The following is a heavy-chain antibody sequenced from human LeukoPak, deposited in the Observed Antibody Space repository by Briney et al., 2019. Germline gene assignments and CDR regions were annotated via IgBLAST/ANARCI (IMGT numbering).Heavy chain of an antibody. D-gene: IGHD6-13*01. CDR1: GFTFSSYS. V-gene: IGHV3-48*01. CDR3: ARDSTGIAAAGTRSGGYFDY. J-gene: IGHJ4*02. Sequence: PGGSLRLSCAASGFTFSSYSMNWVRQAPGKGLEWVSYISSSSSTIYYADSVKGRFTISRDNSKNTLYLQMNSLRAEDTAVYYCARDSTGIAAAGTRSGGYFDYWGQGTLVTVSS. CDR2: ISSSSSTI.